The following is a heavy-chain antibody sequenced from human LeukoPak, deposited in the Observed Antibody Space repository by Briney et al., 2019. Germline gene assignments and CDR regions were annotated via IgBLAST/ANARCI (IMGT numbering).Heavy chain of an antibody. CDR3: AKVVTMSPSGIFDY. V-gene: IGHV3-23*01. CDR1: GFTFSTYS. J-gene: IGHJ4*02. CDR2: ISGSGGST. D-gene: IGHD3-22*01. Sequence: GGSLRLSCAASGFTFSTYSMNWVRQAPGKGLEWVSAISGSGGSTYYADSVKDRFTISRDNSKNTLYLQMNSLRAEDTAVYYCAKVVTMSPSGIFDYWGQGTLVTVSS.